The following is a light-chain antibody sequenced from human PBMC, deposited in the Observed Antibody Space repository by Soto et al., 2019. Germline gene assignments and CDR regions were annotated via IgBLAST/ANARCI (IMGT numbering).Light chain of an antibody. Sequence: DIVMTQSPLSLPVTPGEPASISFRSSQSLLHSNGYNYLDWYLQKPGQSPQHLIYLASNRSSGVPDRFSGSGSGTDFTLKISRVEAEDVGVYYCMQALQTTWTFGQGTKVDIK. J-gene: IGKJ1*01. V-gene: IGKV2-28*01. CDR2: LAS. CDR1: QSLLHSNGYNY. CDR3: MQALQTTWT.